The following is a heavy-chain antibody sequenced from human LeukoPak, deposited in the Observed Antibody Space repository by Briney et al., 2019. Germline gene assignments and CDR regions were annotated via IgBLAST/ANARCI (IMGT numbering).Heavy chain of an antibody. Sequence: GGSLRLSCAASGFTFSSYAMHWVRQAPGKGLEWVSGISWNSGSIGYADSVKGRFTIPRDNAMNPLYLQMNSLRAEDTALYYCAKGTGSGSYFPFDYWGQGTLVTVSS. CDR2: ISWNSGSI. J-gene: IGHJ4*02. D-gene: IGHD3-10*01. V-gene: IGHV3-9*01. CDR3: AKGTGSGSYFPFDY. CDR1: GFTFSSYA.